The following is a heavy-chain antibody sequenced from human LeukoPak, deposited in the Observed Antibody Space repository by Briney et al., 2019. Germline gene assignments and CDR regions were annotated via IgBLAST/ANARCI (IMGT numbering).Heavy chain of an antibody. Sequence: GGSLRLSCAASGFIFSSYAMTWVRQAPGKGLEWVSVIGGDGGAIQYADSVKGRFTISRDNSKNTLYLQMNSLGAEDTAVYYCAKYVPPTTVGTRLFDYWGQGTLVTVSS. V-gene: IGHV3-23*01. CDR2: IGGDGGAI. J-gene: IGHJ4*02. CDR3: AKYVPPTTVGTRLFDY. D-gene: IGHD4-23*01. CDR1: GFIFSSYA.